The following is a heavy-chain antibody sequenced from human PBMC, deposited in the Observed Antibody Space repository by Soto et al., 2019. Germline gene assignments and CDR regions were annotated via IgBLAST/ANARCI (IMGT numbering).Heavy chain of an antibody. CDR1: GGTFSSHS. V-gene: IGHV4-34*08. CDR3: AAYDVGTIIQDY. J-gene: IGHJ4*02. Sequence: SETLSLTCVIYGGTFSSHSRSWVRQPPGKGLEWIGEIDHGGSTNYNPSLKSRVTISGDTSKNQFSLELRSLTAADTGVYYCAAYDVGTIIQDYWGQGTRVTVSS. D-gene: IGHD2-21*02. CDR2: IDHGGST.